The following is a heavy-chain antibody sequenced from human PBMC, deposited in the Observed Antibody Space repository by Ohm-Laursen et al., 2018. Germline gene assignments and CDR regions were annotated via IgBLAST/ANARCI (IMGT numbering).Heavy chain of an antibody. CDR1: GDSVSSKSAV. D-gene: IGHD3-22*01. CDR2: TYYRSKWYD. V-gene: IGHV6-1*01. J-gene: IGHJ4*02. Sequence: QTLSLTCAISGDSVSSKSAVWNWIRQSPSRGLEWLGRTYYRSKWYDDYAVSVKSRITINPDTSKNQFSLQLNSVTPEDTAVYYCARDHMDAGGYYDYWGQGTLVTVSS. CDR3: ARDHMDAGGYYDY.